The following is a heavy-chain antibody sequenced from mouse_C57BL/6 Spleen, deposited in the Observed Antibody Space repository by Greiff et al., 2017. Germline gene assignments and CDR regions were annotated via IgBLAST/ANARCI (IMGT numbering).Heavy chain of an antibody. J-gene: IGHJ2*01. CDR3: AREGYGLDY. V-gene: IGHV3-6*01. CDR2: ISYDGSN. D-gene: IGHD1-2*01. Sequence: EVKLQESGPGLVKPSQSLSLTCSVTGYSITSGYYWNWIRQFPGNKLEWMGYISYDGSNNYNPSLKNRISITRDTSKNQFFLKLNSVTTEDTATYYCAREGYGLDYWGQGTTLTVSS. CDR1: GYSITSGYY.